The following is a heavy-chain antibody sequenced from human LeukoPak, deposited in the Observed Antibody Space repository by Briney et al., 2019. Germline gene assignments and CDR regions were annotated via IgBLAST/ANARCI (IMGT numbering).Heavy chain of an antibody. D-gene: IGHD1-26*01. CDR1: GGSISSYY. V-gene: IGHV4-59*01. CDR2: IYYSGST. J-gene: IGHJ4*02. Sequence: SETLSLTCTVSGGSISSYYWSRIRQPPGKGLEWIGYIYYSGSTKYNPSLKSRVTTSVDTSKNQVSLKLSSVTAADTAVYYCASGSYYFDYWGQGTLVTVSS. CDR3: ASGSYYFDY.